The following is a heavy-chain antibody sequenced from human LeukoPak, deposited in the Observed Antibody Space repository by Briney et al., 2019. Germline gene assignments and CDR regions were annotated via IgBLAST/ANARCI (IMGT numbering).Heavy chain of an antibody. CDR2: ISYDGSNK. J-gene: IGHJ3*01. Sequence: GGSLRLSCAASGLTFSSYAMHWVRQAPGKGLEWVAVISYDGSNKYYADSVKGRFTISRDNSKNTLYLQMNSLRAEDTAVYFCARPHYYYGSGGAFDLWGQGTMVTVSS. V-gene: IGHV3-30-3*01. CDR3: ARPHYYYGSGGAFDL. CDR1: GLTFSSYA. D-gene: IGHD3-10*01.